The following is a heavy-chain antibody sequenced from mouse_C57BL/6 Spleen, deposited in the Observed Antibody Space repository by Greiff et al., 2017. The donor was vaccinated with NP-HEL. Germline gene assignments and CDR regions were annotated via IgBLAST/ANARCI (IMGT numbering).Heavy chain of an antibody. Sequence: LQQSGAELVRPGASVTLSCKASGYTFTDYDMHWVKQTPVHGLEWIGAIDPETGGTAYNQKFKGKAILTADKSSSTAYMELRSLTSEDSAVYYCTRRRGYGNYFDYWGQGTTLTVSS. V-gene: IGHV1-15*01. J-gene: IGHJ2*01. CDR3: TRRRGYGNYFDY. CDR1: GYTFTDYD. D-gene: IGHD2-1*01. CDR2: IDPETGGT.